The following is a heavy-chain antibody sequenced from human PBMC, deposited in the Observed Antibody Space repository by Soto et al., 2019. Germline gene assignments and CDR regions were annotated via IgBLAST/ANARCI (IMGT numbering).Heavy chain of an antibody. V-gene: IGHV1-69*13. D-gene: IGHD1-1*01. Sequence: SVKVSCKASGGTFSSYAISWVRQAPGQGLEWMGGIIPIFGTANYAQKFQGRVTITADESTSTAYMELSSLRSEDTAVYYCARGGTTGTSHYYYGMDVWGQGTTVTVSS. CDR1: GGTFSSYA. CDR3: ARGGTTGTSHYYYGMDV. J-gene: IGHJ6*02. CDR2: IIPIFGTA.